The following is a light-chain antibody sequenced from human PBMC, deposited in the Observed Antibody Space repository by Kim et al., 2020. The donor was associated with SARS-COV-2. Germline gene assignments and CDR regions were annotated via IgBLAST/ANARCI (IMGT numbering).Light chain of an antibody. CDR2: EDY. J-gene: IGLJ3*02. CDR3: QSYDSSTWV. CDR1: SDTRATNY. Sequence: GKTVTIPCTRTSDTRATNYVQWYQQRPGRAPTTVIYEDYQRPSGVPDRFSASIDISSNSASLTISGLKTEDEADYYCQSYDSSTWVFGGGTQLTVL. V-gene: IGLV6-57*03.